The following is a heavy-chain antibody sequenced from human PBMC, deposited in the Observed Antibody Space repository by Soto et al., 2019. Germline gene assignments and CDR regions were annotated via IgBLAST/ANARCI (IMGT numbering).Heavy chain of an antibody. CDR1: GFTFSSYS. Sequence: GGSLRLSCAASGFTFSSYSMNWVRQAPGKGLEWVSSISSSSSYIYYADSVKGRFTISRDNAKNSLYLQMNSLRAEDTAVYYCARDRAVTGHRSGWNAEYLQHWGPGTLVTVSS. J-gene: IGHJ1*01. CDR2: ISSSSSYI. V-gene: IGHV3-21*01. D-gene: IGHD6-19*01. CDR3: ARDRAVTGHRSGWNAEYLQH.